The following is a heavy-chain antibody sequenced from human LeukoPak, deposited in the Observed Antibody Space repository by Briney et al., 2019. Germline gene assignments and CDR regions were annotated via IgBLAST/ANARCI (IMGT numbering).Heavy chain of an antibody. CDR1: GFTFSSYG. D-gene: IGHD3-22*01. Sequence: GGSLRLSCAASGFTFSSYGMNWVRQAPGKGLEWVSAISGSGGNTYYADSVKGRFTISRDNSKNTLYLQMNSLRAEDTAVYYCAREVVVITRDAFDIWGQGTMVTVSS. CDR2: ISGSGGNT. J-gene: IGHJ3*02. V-gene: IGHV3-23*01. CDR3: AREVVVITRDAFDI.